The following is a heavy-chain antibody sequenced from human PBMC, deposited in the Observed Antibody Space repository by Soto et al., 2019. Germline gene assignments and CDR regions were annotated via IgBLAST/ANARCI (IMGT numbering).Heavy chain of an antibody. D-gene: IGHD3-16*01. CDR1: GGTFSSYA. V-gene: IGHV1-69*13. CDR2: IIPIFGTA. CDR3: ARYYGYVWGSRYYYYGMDV. Sequence: ASVKVSCKASGGTFSSYAISWVRQAPGQGLEWMGGIIPIFGTANYAQKFQGRVTITADESTSTAYMELSSLRSEDTAVYYCARYYGYVWGSRYYYYGMDVWGQGTTVTVS. J-gene: IGHJ6*02.